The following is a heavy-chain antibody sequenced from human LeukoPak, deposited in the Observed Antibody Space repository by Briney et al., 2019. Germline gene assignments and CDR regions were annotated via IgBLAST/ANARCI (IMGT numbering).Heavy chain of an antibody. V-gene: IGHV4-61*02. D-gene: IGHD3-22*01. CDR2: IYTSGST. CDR1: GGSISSGSYY. Sequence: PSQTLSLTCTVSGGSISSGSYYWSWIRQPAGKGLEWIGRIYTSGSTNYNPSLKSRVTISVDTSKNQFSLKLSSVTAADTAVYYCARDFERFDSSGYYVNWGQGTLVTVSS. CDR3: ARDFERFDSSGYYVN. J-gene: IGHJ4*02.